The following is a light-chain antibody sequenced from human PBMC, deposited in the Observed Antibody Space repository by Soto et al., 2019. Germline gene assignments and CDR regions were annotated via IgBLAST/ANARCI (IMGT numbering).Light chain of an antibody. CDR2: GNT. V-gene: IGLV1-40*01. Sequence: QSVPTQPPSVSGAPGQRVTISCTGSSSNIGAGYDVHWYQQLPGTAPKLLIYGNTNRPSGVPDRFSGSKSGTSASLAITGLQAEDEADYYCQSYDSSLGGSGVFGTGTKLTVL. J-gene: IGLJ1*01. CDR1: SSNIGAGYD. CDR3: QSYDSSLGGSGV.